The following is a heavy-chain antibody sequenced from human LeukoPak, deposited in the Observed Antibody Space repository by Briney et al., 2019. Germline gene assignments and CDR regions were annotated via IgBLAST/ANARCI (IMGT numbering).Heavy chain of an antibody. D-gene: IGHD2-21*02. V-gene: IGHV4-4*07. CDR1: GGSISSYY. Sequence: PSETLSLTCTVSGGSISSYYWSWIRQPAGKGLEWIGRLYTSGSTNYNPSRKSRVTMSVDTSKNQFSLKLSSVAAADTALYYCTRDNAGDWYAFDIWGQGTVVTVSS. J-gene: IGHJ3*02. CDR2: LYTSGST. CDR3: TRDNAGDWYAFDI.